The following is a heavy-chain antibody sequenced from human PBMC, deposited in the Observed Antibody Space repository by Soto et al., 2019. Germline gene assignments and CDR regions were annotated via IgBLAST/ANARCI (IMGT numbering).Heavy chain of an antibody. Sequence: KHAATLSLTCTVSGGSISSYYWSWIRPPPGKGLEWIGYIYYSGSANYNPSLKSRVTISVDTSKNQFSLKLSSVTAADTAVYYCARVRYCSGGSCYGAFDIWGQGTRVTVS. CDR3: ARVRYCSGGSCYGAFDI. D-gene: IGHD2-15*01. J-gene: IGHJ3*02. CDR1: GGSISSYY. CDR2: IYYSGSA. V-gene: IGHV4-59*01.